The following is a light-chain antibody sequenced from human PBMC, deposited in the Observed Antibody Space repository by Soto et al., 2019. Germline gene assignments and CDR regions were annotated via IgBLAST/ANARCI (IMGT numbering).Light chain of an antibody. Sequence: QSVLTQPPSESGTPGQRVTISCSGSRSNSGSNTVNWYQQLPGTAPKFLIYSNNQRPSGVPKRFSGSKSGTSASLAISGLQSEDEADYYCATWDDSLNGHVVFGGGTQLTVL. CDR1: RSNSGSNT. CDR3: ATWDDSLNGHVV. J-gene: IGLJ2*01. V-gene: IGLV1-44*01. CDR2: SNN.